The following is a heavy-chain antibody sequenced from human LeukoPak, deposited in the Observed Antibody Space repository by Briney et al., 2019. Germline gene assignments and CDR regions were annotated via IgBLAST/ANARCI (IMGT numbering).Heavy chain of an antibody. CDR3: ARSPTKRVTDDY. CDR1: GGSISSYY. D-gene: IGHD5-18*01. CDR2: IYTSGST. J-gene: IGHJ4*02. V-gene: IGHV4-4*07. Sequence: SETLSLTCTVSGGSISSYYWSWIRQPAGKGLEWIGRIYTSGSTNYNPSLKSRVTMSVDTFKNQFSLKLSSVTAADTAVYFCARSPTKRVTDDYWGQGTLVTVSS.